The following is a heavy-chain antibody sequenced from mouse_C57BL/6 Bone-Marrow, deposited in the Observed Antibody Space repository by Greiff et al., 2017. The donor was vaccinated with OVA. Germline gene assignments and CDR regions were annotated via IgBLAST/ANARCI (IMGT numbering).Heavy chain of an antibody. D-gene: IGHD2-4*01. CDR3: ARMEGGLFAY. J-gene: IGHJ3*01. CDR1: GFTFSSYG. Sequence: EVQLQQSGGDLVKPGGSLKLSCAASGFTFSSYGMSWVRQTPDKRLEWVATISSGGSYTYYPDSVKGRFTISRDNAKNTLYLQMSSLKSEDTAMYYCARMEGGLFAYWGQGTLVTVSA. V-gene: IGHV5-6*01. CDR2: ISSGGSYT.